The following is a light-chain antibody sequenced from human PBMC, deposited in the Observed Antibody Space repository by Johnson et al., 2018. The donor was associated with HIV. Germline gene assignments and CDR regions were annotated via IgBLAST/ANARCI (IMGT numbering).Light chain of an antibody. V-gene: IGLV1-51*02. CDR1: SSNIGNNY. CDR3: GTWDTSLSVYV. Sequence: HSVLTQPHSVSAAPGQKVTISCSGSSSNIGNNYVSWYQQLPGTAPKLLIYENNKRPSGIPDRFSGSKSDTSATLGITGLQTGDEAEYYCGTWDTSLSVYVFGTGTKVTVL. J-gene: IGLJ1*01. CDR2: ENN.